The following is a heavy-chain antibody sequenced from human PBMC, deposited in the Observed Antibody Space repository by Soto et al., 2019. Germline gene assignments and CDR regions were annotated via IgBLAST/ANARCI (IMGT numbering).Heavy chain of an antibody. Sequence: PSETLALTCTVSGDFINRKHWSWIRQPPGKGLEGVGHISYSGSTNXNPTLKSRVTISKDTSKNQFSLHLSSVTAADTAVYFCAREINRYFASGGLGSVVTVSS. CDR3: AREINRYFAS. CDR2: ISYSGST. V-gene: IGHV4-59*01. J-gene: IGHJ4*02. CDR1: GDFINRKH.